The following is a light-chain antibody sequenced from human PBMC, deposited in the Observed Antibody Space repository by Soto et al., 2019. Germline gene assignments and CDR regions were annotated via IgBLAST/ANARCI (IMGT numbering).Light chain of an antibody. V-gene: IGKV3-20*01. Sequence: EIVMTQSPATLSVSPGERATLSCRASQTVRNNYLAWYQQKPGQAPRLLIYDASSRATGIPDRFSGSGSGTDFTLTISRLEPEDFAVYYCQQYGSSPITFGQGTKVDIK. J-gene: IGKJ1*01. CDR2: DAS. CDR3: QQYGSSPIT. CDR1: QTVRNNY.